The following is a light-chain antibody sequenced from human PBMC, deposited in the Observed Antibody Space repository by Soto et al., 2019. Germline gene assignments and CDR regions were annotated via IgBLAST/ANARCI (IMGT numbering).Light chain of an antibody. Sequence: EIVLTQSPGTLSVSPGERVTLSCRTSQSVSSYLAWYQQKPGQAPRLLIYDATNRATGTPARFSGSRSGTDFTLTINSLEPEDFAVYYCQQRSKWPPFTFGQGTRLEIK. J-gene: IGKJ5*01. CDR3: QQRSKWPPFT. CDR2: DAT. V-gene: IGKV3-11*01. CDR1: QSVSSY.